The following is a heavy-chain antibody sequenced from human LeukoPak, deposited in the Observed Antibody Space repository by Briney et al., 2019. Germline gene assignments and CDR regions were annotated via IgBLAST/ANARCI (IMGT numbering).Heavy chain of an antibody. D-gene: IGHD3-10*01. CDR2: ISYDGSNK. J-gene: IGHJ5*02. V-gene: IGHV3-30*03. Sequence: GRSLRLSCAASGFTFSSYGMHWVRQAPGKGLEWVAVISYDGSNKYYADSVKGRFTISRDNSENTLYLQMNSLRSDDTAVYYCARTSLYGWFDPWGQGTLVTVSS. CDR3: ARTSLYGWFDP. CDR1: GFTFSSYG.